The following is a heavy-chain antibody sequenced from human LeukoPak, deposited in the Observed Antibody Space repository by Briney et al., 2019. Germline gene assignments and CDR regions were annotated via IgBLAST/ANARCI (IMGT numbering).Heavy chain of an antibody. Sequence: ASVKVSCKVSGYTLTELSMHWVRQAPGKGLEWMGGFDPEDGETIYAQKFQGRVTMTEDTSTDTAYMELSSLRSEDTAVYYCAAYYYDSSGYYYWGQGTLVTVSS. CDR3: AAYYYDSSGYYY. J-gene: IGHJ4*02. CDR1: GYTLTELS. CDR2: FDPEDGET. D-gene: IGHD3-22*01. V-gene: IGHV1-24*01.